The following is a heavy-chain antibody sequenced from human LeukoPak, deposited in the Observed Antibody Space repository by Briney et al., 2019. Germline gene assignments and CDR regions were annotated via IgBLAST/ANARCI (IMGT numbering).Heavy chain of an antibody. J-gene: IGHJ4*02. D-gene: IGHD4-17*01. V-gene: IGHV4-59*08. CDR2: IHYIGNT. CDR1: GGSINNHY. CDR3: ARIHFGDYSLDY. Sequence: SETLSLTCTVSGGSINNHYWSWIRQPPGKALEWIGYIHYIGNTNYNPSLKSRVTISVDTSRNQFFLKLSSVTAADTAVYYCARIHFGDYSLDYWGPGTLVTVSS.